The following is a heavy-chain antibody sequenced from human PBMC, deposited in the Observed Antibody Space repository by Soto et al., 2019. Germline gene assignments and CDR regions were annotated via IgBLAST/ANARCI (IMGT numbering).Heavy chain of an antibody. Sequence: QVQLQESGPGLVKPSETLSLTCTVSGGSISSYYWSWIRQPPGKGLEWIGYIYYSGTTNYNPSLKSRVTISVDTSKNQFYLKVSSVTAADTAVYYCARDPTLPGDDWNFDLWGRGTLVTVSS. CDR3: ARDPTLPGDDWNFDL. D-gene: IGHD7-27*01. CDR2: IYYSGTT. V-gene: IGHV4-59*01. J-gene: IGHJ2*01. CDR1: GGSISSYY.